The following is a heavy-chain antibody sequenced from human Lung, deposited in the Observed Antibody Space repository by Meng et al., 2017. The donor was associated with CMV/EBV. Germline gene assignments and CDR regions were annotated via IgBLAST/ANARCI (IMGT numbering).Heavy chain of an antibody. CDR2: IYHSGST. J-gene: IGHJ4*02. D-gene: IGHD6-19*01. CDR1: GGSISSSNW. CDR3: ASFPPPGKQWLVTDY. Sequence: QVQLQESGPGLVKPSGTLSLTCAVSGGSISSSNWWSWVRRPPGKGLEWIGEIYHSGSTNYNPSLKSRVTISVDKSKNQFSLKLSSVTAADTAVYYCASFPPPGKQWLVTDYWGQGTLVTVSS. V-gene: IGHV4-4*02.